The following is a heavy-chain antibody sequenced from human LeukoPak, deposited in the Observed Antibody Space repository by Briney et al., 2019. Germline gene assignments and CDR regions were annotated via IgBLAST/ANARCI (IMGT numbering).Heavy chain of an antibody. J-gene: IGHJ5*02. V-gene: IGHV4-59*01. CDR2: IYHSGST. CDR3: ARGGDTSSWYAWFDP. Sequence: SETLSLTCTVSGDSISNYYWSWIRQPPGKGLEWIGYIYHSGSTKYNPSLRSRVTISIDTSKHQFSLKLSSVTAADTAMYYCARGGDTSSWYAWFDPWGQGTLVTVSS. D-gene: IGHD6-13*01. CDR1: GDSISNYY.